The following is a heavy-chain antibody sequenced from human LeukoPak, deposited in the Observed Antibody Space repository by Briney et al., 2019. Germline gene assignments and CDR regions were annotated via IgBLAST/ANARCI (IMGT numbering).Heavy chain of an antibody. Sequence: GGSLRLSCAASGFTFSSYWMHWVRQAPGKGLVWVSRINSEDGGSTSYADSVKGRFTISRDNSRNTLFLQMDSLRADDTAVYYCASSLLATMGPLFYWGLGALVTVSS. V-gene: IGHV3-74*01. D-gene: IGHD5-24*01. CDR1: GFTFSSYW. J-gene: IGHJ4*02. CDR2: INSEDGGST. CDR3: ASSLLATMGPLFY.